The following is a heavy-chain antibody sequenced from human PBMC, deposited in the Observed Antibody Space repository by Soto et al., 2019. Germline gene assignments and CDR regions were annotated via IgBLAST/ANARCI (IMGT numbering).Heavy chain of an antibody. CDR2: VYYKGST. V-gene: IGHV4-59*08. CDR1: GGSITSYY. J-gene: IGHJ5*02. Sequence: QVQLQESGPGLLKSSETLSLTCTVSGGSITSYYWSWIRQPPGKRLEWIGYVYYKGSTNYNPSLRSRVTISADTPKNQFFLKLSSVTAADTAVYYCARQITTVNWFDPWGQGALVTVSS. CDR3: ARQITTVNWFDP. D-gene: IGHD4-17*01.